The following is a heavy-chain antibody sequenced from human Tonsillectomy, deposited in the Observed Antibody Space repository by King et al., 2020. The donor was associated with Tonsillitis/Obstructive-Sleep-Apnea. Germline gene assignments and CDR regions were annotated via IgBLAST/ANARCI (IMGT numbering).Heavy chain of an antibody. J-gene: IGHJ4*02. CDR2: INHSGRT. CDR1: GGSFSGYY. CDR3: ARGRGGTIPY. Sequence: VQLQQWGAGLLKPSETLSLTCAVYGGSFSGYYWSWIRQPPGKGLEWIGEINHSGRTNYNPSPKVRCTISVDTSKNQFSLKLSPVTAADTAVYYCARGRGGTIPYWGQGTLVTVSS. D-gene: IGHD2-15*01. V-gene: IGHV4-34*01.